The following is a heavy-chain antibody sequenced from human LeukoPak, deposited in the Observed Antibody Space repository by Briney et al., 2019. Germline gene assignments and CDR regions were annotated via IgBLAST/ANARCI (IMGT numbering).Heavy chain of an antibody. CDR2: ISYDGSNK. CDR3: AKGKSGWEPDKYYFDY. V-gene: IGHV3-30*18. D-gene: IGHD6-19*01. CDR1: GFTFSSYG. Sequence: GRSLRLSCAASGFTFSSYGMHWVRQAPGKGLEWVAVISYDGSNKYYADSVKGRFTISRDNSKNTLYLQMNSLRAEDTAVYYCAKGKSGWEPDKYYFDYWGQGTLVTVSS. J-gene: IGHJ4*02.